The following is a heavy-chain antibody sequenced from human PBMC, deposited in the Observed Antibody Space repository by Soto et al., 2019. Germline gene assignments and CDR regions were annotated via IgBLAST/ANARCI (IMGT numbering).Heavy chain of an antibody. D-gene: IGHD2-21*01. CDR1: GGSISSSSYY. V-gene: IGHV4-39*01. CDR2: IYYSGST. Sequence: SETLSLTCTVSGGSISSSSYYWGWIRQPPGKGLEWIGSIYYSGSTYYNPSLKSRVTISVDTSKNQFSLKLSSVTAADTAVYYCARQTHPWWWDRETENWFDPWGQGTLVTVSS. CDR3: ARQTHPWWWDRETENWFDP. J-gene: IGHJ5*02.